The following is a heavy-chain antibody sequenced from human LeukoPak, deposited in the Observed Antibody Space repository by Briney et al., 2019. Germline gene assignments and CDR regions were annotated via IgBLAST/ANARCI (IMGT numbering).Heavy chain of an antibody. D-gene: IGHD3-10*01. V-gene: IGHV3-7*01. Sequence: GGSLRLSCAASGFSFGSYWMTWIRQAPGKGLEWVAHIKEDATESRSADSVKGRFSISRDNTKNSLFLQLNSLRTEDTAVYYCVRDRGWYHFDLWGQGTLVTVSS. CDR2: IKEDATES. J-gene: IGHJ4*02. CDR1: GFSFGSYW. CDR3: VRDRGWYHFDL.